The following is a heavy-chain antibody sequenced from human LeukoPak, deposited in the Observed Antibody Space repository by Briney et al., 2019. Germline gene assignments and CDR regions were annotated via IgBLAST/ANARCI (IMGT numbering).Heavy chain of an antibody. CDR2: IYYSGST. D-gene: IGHD3-16*02. V-gene: IGHV4-31*03. CDR3: ARANPPDYVWGSYRYLYFDY. CDR1: GGSISSGGYY. Sequence: PSQTLSLTCTVSGGSISSGGYYWSWIRQHPGKSLEWIGYIYYSGSTYYNPSLKSRVTISVDTSKNQFSVKLSSVAAADTAVYYCARANPPDYVWGSYRYLYFDYWGQGTLVTVSS. J-gene: IGHJ4*02.